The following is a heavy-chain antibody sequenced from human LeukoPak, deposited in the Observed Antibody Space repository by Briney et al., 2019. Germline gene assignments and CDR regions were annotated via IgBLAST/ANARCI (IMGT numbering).Heavy chain of an antibody. CDR3: AKELIPYYYDSSGYAFDI. V-gene: IGHV3-30*02. D-gene: IGHD3-22*01. CDR1: GFTFSSYG. J-gene: IGHJ3*02. CDR2: IRYDGSNK. Sequence: GGSLRLSCAASGFTFSSYGMHWVRQAPGKGLEWVAFIRYDGSNKYYADSVKGRFTISRDNSKNTLYLQMNSLRAEDTAVYYCAKELIPYYYDSSGYAFDIWGQGTMVTVSS.